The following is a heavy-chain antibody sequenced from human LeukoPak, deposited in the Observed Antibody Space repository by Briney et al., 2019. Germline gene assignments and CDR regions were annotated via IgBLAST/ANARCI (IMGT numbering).Heavy chain of an antibody. D-gene: IGHD2-2*02. V-gene: IGHV3-30*01. Sequence: GGSLRLSCAASGFTFSSYAMHWVRQAPGKGLEWVAVIPYGGSNKYYADSVKGRFTISRDNSKNTLYLQMNSLRAEDTAVYYCAREDIVVVPAAIGAFDIWGQGTMVTVSS. J-gene: IGHJ3*02. CDR2: IPYGGSNK. CDR1: GFTFSSYA. CDR3: AREDIVVVPAAIGAFDI.